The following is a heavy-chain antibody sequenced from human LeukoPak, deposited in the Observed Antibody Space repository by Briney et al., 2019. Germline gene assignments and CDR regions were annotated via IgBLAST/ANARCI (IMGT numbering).Heavy chain of an antibody. CDR2: IYHSGST. D-gene: IGHD5-24*01. CDR1: GYSISSGYY. Sequence: SETLSLTCTVSGYSISSGYYWGWIRQPPGKGLEWVGSIYHSGSTYYNPSLKSRVTISVDTSKNQFSLKLSSVTAADTAVYYCARDSPTILDYMDVWGKGTTVTVSS. V-gene: IGHV4-38-2*02. CDR3: ARDSPTILDYMDV. J-gene: IGHJ6*03.